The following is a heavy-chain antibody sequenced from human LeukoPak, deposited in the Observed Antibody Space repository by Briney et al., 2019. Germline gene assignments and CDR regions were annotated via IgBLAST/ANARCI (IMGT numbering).Heavy chain of an antibody. V-gene: IGHV3-21*01. Sequence: GGSLRLSCAVSEFTVSSNEMSWVRQAPGKGLEWVSSISSSSSYIYYADSVKGRFTISRDNAKNSLYLQMNSLRAEDTAVYYCARDGYYDSSGYLDYWGQGTLVTVSS. CDR1: EFTVSSNE. D-gene: IGHD3-22*01. CDR3: ARDGYYDSSGYLDY. CDR2: ISSSSSYI. J-gene: IGHJ4*02.